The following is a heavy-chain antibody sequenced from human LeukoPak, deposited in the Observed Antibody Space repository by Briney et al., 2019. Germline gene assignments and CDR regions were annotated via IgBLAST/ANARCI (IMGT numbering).Heavy chain of an antibody. CDR2: IGSNGINT. J-gene: IGHJ1*01. CDR3: VRVIQGINSSWYGS. CDR1: GFNFSTYA. Sequence: PGGSLRLSCAASGFNFSTYAMHWVRQAPGKGLEYVSAIGSNGINTYYANSVKGRFTISRDNSKNTLYLQMGSLRAEDMAVYYCVRVIQGINSSWYGSWGQGTLVTVSS. D-gene: IGHD6-13*01. V-gene: IGHV3-64*01.